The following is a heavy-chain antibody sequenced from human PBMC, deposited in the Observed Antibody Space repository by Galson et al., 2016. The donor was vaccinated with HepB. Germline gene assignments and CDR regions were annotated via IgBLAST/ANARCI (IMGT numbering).Heavy chain of an antibody. CDR3: ATSTSSWINWVAP. CDR2: ISAYTGYT. Sequence: SVKVSCKASGYTFTSYGISWVRQAPGQGLEWMGWISAYTGYTNYAQELQGRVTMTTDTSTSTAYMELRSRRSDDTAVYYCATSTSSWINWVAPWGQGTLGTVSS. J-gene: IGHJ5*02. CDR1: GYTFTSYG. V-gene: IGHV1-18*01. D-gene: IGHD6-13*01.